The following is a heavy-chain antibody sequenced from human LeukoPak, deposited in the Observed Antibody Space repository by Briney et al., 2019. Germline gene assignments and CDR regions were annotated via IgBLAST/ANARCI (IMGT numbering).Heavy chain of an antibody. Sequence: ASVKVSCKVSGYTLTELSMHWVRQAPGKGLEWMGGFDPEDGETIYAQKFQGRVTMTKDTSTDTAYMELSSLRSEDTAVYYCATSLGDYWGQGTLVTVSS. V-gene: IGHV1-24*01. CDR1: GYTLTELS. D-gene: IGHD7-27*01. CDR3: ATSLGDY. J-gene: IGHJ4*02. CDR2: FDPEDGET.